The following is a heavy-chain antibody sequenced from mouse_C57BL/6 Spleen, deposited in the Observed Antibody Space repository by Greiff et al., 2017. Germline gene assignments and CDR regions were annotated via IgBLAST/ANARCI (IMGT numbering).Heavy chain of an antibody. CDR1: GFNIKDDY. V-gene: IGHV14-4*01. CDR2: IDPENGAT. D-gene: IGHD2-4*01. Sequence: VQLQQSGAELVRPGASVTLSCTASGFNIKDDYMPWVKQRPEQGLEWIGWIDPENGATEYASKFQGKATITADTSSNTAYLQLSSLTSEDTAVYYCTTLIYYDYDVGFAYWGQGTLVTVSA. CDR3: TTLIYYDYDVGFAY. J-gene: IGHJ3*01.